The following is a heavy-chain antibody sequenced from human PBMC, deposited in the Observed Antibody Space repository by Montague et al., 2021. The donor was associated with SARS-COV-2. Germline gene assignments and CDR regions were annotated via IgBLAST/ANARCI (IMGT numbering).Heavy chain of an antibody. V-gene: IGHV4-39*01. CDR3: ATQEDPSGWIPGPFDF. J-gene: IGHJ4*02. CDR2: IYYRGST. D-gene: IGHD6-19*01. CDR1: GGSISSSSYY. Sequence: SETLSLTCTVSGGSISSSSYYWAWIRQPPGKGLEWIGSIYYRGSTYYNPSLKSRVIISVDTSKNQLSLKLCSVTAADTAVYYCATQEDPSGWIPGPFDFWGQGTLLSVSS.